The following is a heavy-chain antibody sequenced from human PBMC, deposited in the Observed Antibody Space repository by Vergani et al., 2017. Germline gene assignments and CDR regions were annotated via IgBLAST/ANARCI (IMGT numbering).Heavy chain of an antibody. D-gene: IGHD1-1*01. CDR2: ISGSGGST. CDR3: ATKSCGTPGCQMGYFRE. Sequence: EVQLLESGGGLVQPGGSLRLSCAASGFTFSSYAMSWVRQAPGKGLEWVSAISGSGGSTYYADSVKGRFTISRDNSKNTLYLQMNSLRAEDTAVYYCATKSCGTPGCQMGYFREWGQGTLVTVSS. CDR1: GFTFSSYA. J-gene: IGHJ1*01. V-gene: IGHV3-23*01.